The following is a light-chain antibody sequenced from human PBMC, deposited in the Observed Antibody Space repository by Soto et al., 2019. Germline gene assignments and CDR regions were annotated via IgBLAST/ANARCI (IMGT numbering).Light chain of an antibody. Sequence: EIVLTQSPATLSLSPRERATLSCRASQSVGNSFAWYLQKPGQTPRLLIYDASTRATGVPARFSGSGSGTDFTLTISSLEAEDFAVYYCQQRYNWPLTFGGGTKVEIK. CDR1: QSVGNS. CDR3: QQRYNWPLT. V-gene: IGKV3-11*01. CDR2: DAS. J-gene: IGKJ4*01.